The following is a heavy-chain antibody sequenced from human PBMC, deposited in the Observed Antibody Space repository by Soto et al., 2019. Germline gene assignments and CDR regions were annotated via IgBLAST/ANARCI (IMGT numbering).Heavy chain of an antibody. CDR3: ARDRVPKSSGFFPFDY. CDR2: ISAFNGKT. CDR1: GYTFNIYG. V-gene: IGHV1-18*01. D-gene: IGHD3-22*01. J-gene: IGHJ4*01. Sequence: QIQLVQSGAEVKKPGASVKVSCKASGYTFNIYGINWVRQAPGQGLEWMGWISAFNGKTNYAQNVQGRVTMTTDTSTSPAYVELRSLRSDDTAVYFCARDRVPKSSGFFPFDYWGHGTLVTVSS.